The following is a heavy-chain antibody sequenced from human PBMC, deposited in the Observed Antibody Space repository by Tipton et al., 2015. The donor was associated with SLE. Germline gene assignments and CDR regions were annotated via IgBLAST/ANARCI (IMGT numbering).Heavy chain of an antibody. CDR2: IYPGDSDT. CDR3: ARPDNYFGSGSSHQLDY. V-gene: IGHV5-51*03. J-gene: IGHJ4*02. D-gene: IGHD3-10*01. CDR1: GYSFSNYW. Sequence: QLVQSGAEVKKPGESLTISCKGSGYSFSNYWIGWVRQMPGKGLEWMGIIYPGDSDTRYSPSFEGQVTMSADKSISTAYLQWNSLRASDTAMYYCARPDNYFGSGSSHQLDYWGQGTLVTVSS.